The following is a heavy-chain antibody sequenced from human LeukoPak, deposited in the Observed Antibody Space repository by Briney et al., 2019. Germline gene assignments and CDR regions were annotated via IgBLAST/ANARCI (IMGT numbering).Heavy chain of an antibody. J-gene: IGHJ6*03. D-gene: IGHD2-21*01. CDR1: GFTFSTYD. CDR2: IGTIGDT. CDR3: ARATVIGNAPVPGYMDV. Sequence: QPGGSLRLSCAASGFTFSTYDMHWVRQVSGKGLEWVSSIGTIGDTFYPGSVKGRFTISRENAKNSLYLQMNGLRAGDTAVYYCARATVIGNAPVPGYMDVWGEGTTVTVSS. V-gene: IGHV3-13*01.